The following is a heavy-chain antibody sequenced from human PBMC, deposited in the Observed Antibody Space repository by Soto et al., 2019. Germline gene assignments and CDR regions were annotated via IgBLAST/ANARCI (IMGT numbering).Heavy chain of an antibody. V-gene: IGHV1-69*13. D-gene: IGHD5-12*01. Sequence: GASVKVSCKASGGTFSSYAISWVRQAPGQGLEWMGGIIPIFGTLNYAQKFQGRVTITADESTSTAYMELSSLRSEDTAVYYCAREGVAPYYYYGMDVWGQGTPVTVSS. J-gene: IGHJ6*02. CDR3: AREGVAPYYYYGMDV. CDR2: IIPIFGTL. CDR1: GGTFSSYA.